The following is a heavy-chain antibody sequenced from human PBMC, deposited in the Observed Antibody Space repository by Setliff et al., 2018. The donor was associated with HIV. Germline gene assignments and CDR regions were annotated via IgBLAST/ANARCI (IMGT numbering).Heavy chain of an antibody. D-gene: IGHD3-16*01. J-gene: IGHJ4*02. CDR1: GYTFTSYS. V-gene: IGHV1-46*01. CDR2: VNPSGGST. Sequence: ASVKVSCKASGYTFTSYSMHWVRQAPGQGLEWLGMVNPSGGSTAYAQKFQGRVTMTRDTSTNTVYMDLSGLRSEDTAVYYCARGRTAGYNYDYGYWGRGTLVTVSS. CDR3: ARGRTAGYNYDYGY.